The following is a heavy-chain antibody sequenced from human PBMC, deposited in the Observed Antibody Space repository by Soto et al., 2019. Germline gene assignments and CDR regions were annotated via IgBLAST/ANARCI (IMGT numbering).Heavy chain of an antibody. J-gene: IGHJ5*02. CDR3: ARVVGALGHWFDP. Sequence: QVQLVQSGAEVKKPGASVKVSCKASGYNFTSYTISWVRQAPGQGLEWMGRISAYNGNTNYAQKLQGRVTMTTDTSTSTADMELRSLRSDDTAGYHCARVVGALGHWFDPWGQGTLVTVSS. CDR1: GYNFTSYT. V-gene: IGHV1-18*01. CDR2: ISAYNGNT. D-gene: IGHD1-26*01.